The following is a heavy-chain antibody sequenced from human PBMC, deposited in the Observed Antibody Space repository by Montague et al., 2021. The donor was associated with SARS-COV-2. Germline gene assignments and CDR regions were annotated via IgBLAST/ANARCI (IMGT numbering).Heavy chain of an antibody. Sequence: SETLSLTCAVYGGSFSGYYWNWIRQPPGKGLEWIGEINYSGSANXNPSLKRRVTISVDTSKNQFSLKLNSVTAADTAVYYCARLGEGVVPAPILGVGPYYSYFYMDVWGKGATVTVSS. D-gene: IGHD2-2*02. CDR3: ARLGEGVVPAPILGVGPYYSYFYMDV. CDR1: GGSFSGYY. CDR2: INYSGSA. V-gene: IGHV4-34*01. J-gene: IGHJ6*03.